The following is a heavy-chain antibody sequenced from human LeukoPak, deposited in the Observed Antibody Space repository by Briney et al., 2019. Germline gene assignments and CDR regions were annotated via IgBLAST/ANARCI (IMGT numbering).Heavy chain of an antibody. D-gene: IGHD1-7*01. V-gene: IGHV3-23*01. Sequence: GGSLRLSCAASGFTFSSYAMSWVRQAPGKGLEWVSSINDSGDSTYYADSVKGRFTISRDNAKNTLYLLMNNLRAEDTAIFYCATAYVRTTACPTGGQGTLVTVSS. J-gene: IGHJ4*02. CDR3: ATAYVRTTACPT. CDR1: GFTFSSYA. CDR2: INDSGDST.